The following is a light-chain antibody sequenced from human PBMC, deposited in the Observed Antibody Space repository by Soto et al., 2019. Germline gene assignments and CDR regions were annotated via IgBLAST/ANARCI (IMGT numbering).Light chain of an antibody. CDR1: QSVSSN. CDR3: QQYNNWPPGYT. CDR2: GAS. V-gene: IGKV3-15*01. J-gene: IGKJ5*01. Sequence: EIVMTQSPITLSVSPGSRSNLSCRASQSVSSNLAWYQQKPGQAPRLLIYGASTRATGIPARLSGSGSGTEFTLTLSSLQSQPSAVYYCQQYNNWPPGYTFGQGTRLEIK.